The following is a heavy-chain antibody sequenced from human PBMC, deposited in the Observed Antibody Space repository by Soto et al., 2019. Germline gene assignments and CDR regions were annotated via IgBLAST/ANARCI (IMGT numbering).Heavy chain of an antibody. J-gene: IGHJ4*02. CDR1: GFTFSSYS. V-gene: IGHV3-48*01. Sequence: GGSLRLSCAASGFTFSSYSMNWVRQAPGKGLEWVSYISSSSSTIYYADSVKGRFTISRDNAKNSLYLQMNSLRAEDTAVYYCARGGGCSGGSCNFDYWGQGTLVTVSS. CDR2: ISSSSSTI. D-gene: IGHD2-15*01. CDR3: ARGGGCSGGSCNFDY.